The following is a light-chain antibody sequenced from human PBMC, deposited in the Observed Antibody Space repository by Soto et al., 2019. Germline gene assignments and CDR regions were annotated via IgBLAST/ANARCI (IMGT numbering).Light chain of an antibody. CDR3: QQRSNWPPLT. CDR1: QSVNSY. Sequence: EIVLTQSPATLSLSPGERATLSCRASQSVNSYLAWYQHKPGQAPRLLIYGASNRATGIPARFSGSGSGTDFTLTISSLEPEDFAVYYCQQRSNWPPLTVGQGTRLEI. V-gene: IGKV3-11*01. CDR2: GAS. J-gene: IGKJ5*01.